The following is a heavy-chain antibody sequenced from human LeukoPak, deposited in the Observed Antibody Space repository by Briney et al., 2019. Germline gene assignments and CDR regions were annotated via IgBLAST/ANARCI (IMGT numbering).Heavy chain of an antibody. J-gene: IGHJ4*02. CDR1: GGSISTYY. V-gene: IGHV4-59*01. CDR2: IYNSGGT. CDR3: ARSYGYSSGWYGAYYFDY. D-gene: IGHD6-19*01. Sequence: SETLSLTCTVSGGSISTYYWSWIRQPPGKGLEWIGYIYNSGGTNYNPSLKSRVTLLVDTSKNQFSLSLSSVTAADTAVYYCARSYGYSSGWYGAYYFDYWGQGTLVTVSS.